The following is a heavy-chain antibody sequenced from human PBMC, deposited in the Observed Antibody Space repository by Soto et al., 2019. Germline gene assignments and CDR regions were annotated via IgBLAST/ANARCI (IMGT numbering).Heavy chain of an antibody. V-gene: IGHV1-18*01. J-gene: IGHJ4*02. Sequence: QVQLVQSGAEVKKPGASVKVSCKASGYTFTSYGISWVRQAPGQGLEWMGWISAYNGNTNYAQKLQGRVTMTTDTXMSAAXXELRSLRSDDTAVYYCARGGLYCSGGSCYSIAEDYWGQGTLVTVSS. D-gene: IGHD2-15*01. CDR1: GYTFTSYG. CDR3: ARGGLYCSGGSCYSIAEDY. CDR2: ISAYNGNT.